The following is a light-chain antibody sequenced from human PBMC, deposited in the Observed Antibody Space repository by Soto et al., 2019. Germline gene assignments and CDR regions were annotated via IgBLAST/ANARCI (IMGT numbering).Light chain of an antibody. J-gene: IGLJ1*01. CDR3: SSYKSSSTYV. V-gene: IGLV2-14*01. Sequence: QSALTQPASVSGSPGQSVTISCTGTSSDVGGYDYVSWYQHHPGKAPKLVIYDVTYRPSGVSDRFSGSKSANTASLTISGLQAEDEAAYYCSSYKSSSTYVFGTGTKVTVL. CDR1: SSDVGGYDY. CDR2: DVT.